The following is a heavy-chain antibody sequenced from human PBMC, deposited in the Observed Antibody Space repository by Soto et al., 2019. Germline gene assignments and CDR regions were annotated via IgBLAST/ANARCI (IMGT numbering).Heavy chain of an antibody. J-gene: IGHJ6*02. CDR2: IIPIFGTA. CDR1: GSTFSSYA. V-gene: IGHV1-69*13. CDR3: AREAEAVRGVIVPDYYYGMDV. D-gene: IGHD3-10*01. Sequence: SVKVSCKASGSTFSSYAISWVRQAPGQGLEWMGGIIPIFGTANYAQKFQGRVTITADESTSTAYMELSSLRSEDTAVYYCAREAEAVRGVIVPDYYYGMDVWGQGTTVTVSS.